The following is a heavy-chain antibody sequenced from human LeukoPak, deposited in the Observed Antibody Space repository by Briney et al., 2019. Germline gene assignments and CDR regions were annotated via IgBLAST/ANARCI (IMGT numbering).Heavy chain of an antibody. D-gene: IGHD2-2*01. CDR1: GGSFSGYY. Sequence: KPSETLSLTCAVYGGSFSGYYWSWIRQPPGKGLEWIGDINHSGSTNYNPSLKSRVTISVDTSKNQFSLKLSSVTAADTAVYYCARNIVVVPAAIERDDAFDIWGQGTMVTVSS. J-gene: IGHJ3*02. CDR3: ARNIVVVPAAIERDDAFDI. V-gene: IGHV4-34*01. CDR2: INHSGST.